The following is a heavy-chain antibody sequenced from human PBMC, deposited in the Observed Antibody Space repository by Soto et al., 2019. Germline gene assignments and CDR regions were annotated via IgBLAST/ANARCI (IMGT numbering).Heavy chain of an antibody. CDR3: ASSCNMVPVYYFDY. D-gene: IGHD2-2*01. J-gene: IGHJ4*02. CDR1: GFTFSSYA. V-gene: IGHV3-30-3*01. Sequence: GGSLRLSCAASGFTFSSYAMHWVRQAPGKGLEWVAVISYDGSNKYYADSVKGRFTISRDNSKNTLYLQMNSLRAEDTAVYYCASSCNMVPVYYFDYWGQGTMVTVYS. CDR2: ISYDGSNK.